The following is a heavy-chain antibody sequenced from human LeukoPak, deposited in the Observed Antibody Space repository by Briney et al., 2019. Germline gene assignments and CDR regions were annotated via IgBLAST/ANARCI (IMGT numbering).Heavy chain of an antibody. Sequence: GGSLRLSCAASGLTFSDYYMSWIRQAPGKGLEWVSYISSSGSTIYYADSVKGRFTISRDNAKNSLYLQMNSLRAEDTAVYYCARARTYYYDSSGYYWGQGTLVTVSS. D-gene: IGHD3-22*01. CDR3: ARARTYYYDSSGYY. V-gene: IGHV3-11*01. CDR2: ISSSGSTI. J-gene: IGHJ4*02. CDR1: GLTFSDYY.